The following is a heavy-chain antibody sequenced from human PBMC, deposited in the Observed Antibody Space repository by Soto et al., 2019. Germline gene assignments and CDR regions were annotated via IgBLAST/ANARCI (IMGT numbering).Heavy chain of an antibody. CDR2: IYYTGST. D-gene: IGHD3-22*01. CDR1: DGSISSYY. J-gene: IGHJ1*01. Sequence: SETLSPTCTFSDGSISSYYRSWIRPPPGKRLRLIRIIYYTGSTNYNPSLKSRVTISIDTSKNQFSLKLNSLTAADTAVYYWARITYDSSGYYPDPYFQHWGQGTLVTVSS. CDR3: ARITYDSSGYYPDPYFQH. V-gene: IGHV4-59*01.